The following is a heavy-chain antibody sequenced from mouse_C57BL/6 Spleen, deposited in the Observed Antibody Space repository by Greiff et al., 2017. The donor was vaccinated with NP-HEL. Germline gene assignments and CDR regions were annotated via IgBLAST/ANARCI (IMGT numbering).Heavy chain of an antibody. V-gene: IGHV5-17*01. CDR3: ARNWGFAY. CDR1: GFTFSDYG. CDR2: ISSGSSTI. J-gene: IGHJ3*01. D-gene: IGHD4-1*01. Sequence: EVMLVESGGGLVKPGGSLKLSCAASGFTFSDYGMHWVRQAPEKGLEWVAYISSGSSTIYYADTVKGRFTISRDNAKNTLFLQRTGLSSEDTAMYYCARNWGFAYWGQGTLVTVSA.